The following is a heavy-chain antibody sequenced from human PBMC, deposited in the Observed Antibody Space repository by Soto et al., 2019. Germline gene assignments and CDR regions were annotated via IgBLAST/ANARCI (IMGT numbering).Heavy chain of an antibody. J-gene: IGHJ4*02. CDR2: ISGSGDDT. CDR3: ARVSRSGYYPKY. V-gene: IGHV3-23*01. CDR1: GFTFSSYA. D-gene: IGHD3-3*01. Sequence: GSLRLSCAASGFTFSSYAISWVRQAPGKGLEWVSAISGSGDDTYYADSVKGRFTISRDNSKNTLYLQMNSLRAEDTAVYYCARVSRSGYYPKYWGQGTLVTVS.